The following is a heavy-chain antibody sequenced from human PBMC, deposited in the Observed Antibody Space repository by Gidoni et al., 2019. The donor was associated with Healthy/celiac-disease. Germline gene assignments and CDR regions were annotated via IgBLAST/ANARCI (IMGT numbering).Heavy chain of an antibody. Sequence: QVQLQESGPGLAKPSETLSLTCAVSGYSISSGYYWGWIRQPPGKGLEWIGSIYHSGRTYYNPSLKSRVTISVDTSKNQFSLKLSSVTAADTAVYYCARDRRRAAGYSYGYPLDPWGQGTLVTVSS. D-gene: IGHD5-18*01. J-gene: IGHJ5*02. V-gene: IGHV4-38-2*02. CDR3: ARDRRRAAGYSYGYPLDP. CDR1: GYSISSGYY. CDR2: IYHSGRT.